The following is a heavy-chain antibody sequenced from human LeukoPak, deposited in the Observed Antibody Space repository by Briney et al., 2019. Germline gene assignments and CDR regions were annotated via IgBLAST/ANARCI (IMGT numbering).Heavy chain of an antibody. D-gene: IGHD3-10*01. CDR2: IRYDGNNK. CDR3: AKDSHYYASGNYFDY. CDR1: GFIFISYG. Sequence: GGSLRLSCAASGFIFISYGVHWVRQAPGKGLEWVTFIRYDGNNKYYAVSVKGRFTISRDNSKNTLYLQMNSLRAEDTAVYYCAKDSHYYASGNYFDYWGQGTLVTVSS. J-gene: IGHJ4*02. V-gene: IGHV3-30*02.